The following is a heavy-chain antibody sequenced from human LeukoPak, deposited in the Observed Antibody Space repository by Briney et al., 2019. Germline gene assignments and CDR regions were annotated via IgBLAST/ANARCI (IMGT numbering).Heavy chain of an antibody. D-gene: IGHD3-3*01. CDR3: ARDDEDFWSGYGDAFDI. Sequence: GGSLRLSCAASGFTFSSYSMNWVRQAPGKGLEWVSSISSSSSYIYYADSVKGRFTISRDNAKNSLYLQMNSLRAEDTAVYYCARDDEDFWSGYGDAFDIWGQGTMVTVSS. CDR1: GFTFSSYS. CDR2: ISSSSSYI. J-gene: IGHJ3*02. V-gene: IGHV3-21*01.